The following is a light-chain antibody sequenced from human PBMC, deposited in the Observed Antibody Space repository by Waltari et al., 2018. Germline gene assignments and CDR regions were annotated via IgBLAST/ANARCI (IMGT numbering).Light chain of an antibody. J-gene: IGLJ3*02. V-gene: IGLV4-69*01. Sequence: QPVLTQSPSASASLGASVKLTCTLSRGHTTYAIAWHQQQPEQGPRFLMRLNSDGSHTKGVGIPERFSGSSSGAESYLTIFSLQSDDEAAYYCQTWGTDIGVFGGGTKLTVL. CDR2: LNSDGSH. CDR1: RGHTTYA. CDR3: QTWGTDIGV.